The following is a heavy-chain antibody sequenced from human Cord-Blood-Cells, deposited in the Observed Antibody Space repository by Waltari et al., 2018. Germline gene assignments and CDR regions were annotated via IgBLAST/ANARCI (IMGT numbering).Heavy chain of an antibody. J-gene: IGHJ4*02. CDR2: INHSGST. Sequence: QVQLQQWGAGLLKPSETLSLTCAVYGGSFSGYYWSWIRQPPGKRLEWIGEINHSGSTNYNPSLKSRVTISVDTSKNQFSLKLSSVTAADTAVYYCASYYGSGSYYNDYWGQGTLVTVSS. CDR1: GGSFSGYY. D-gene: IGHD3-10*01. V-gene: IGHV4-34*01. CDR3: ASYYGSGSYYNDY.